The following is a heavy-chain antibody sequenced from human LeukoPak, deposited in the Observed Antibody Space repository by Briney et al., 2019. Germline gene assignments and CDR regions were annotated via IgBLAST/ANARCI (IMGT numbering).Heavy chain of an antibody. V-gene: IGHV3-48*01. CDR3: VRLGRKEGYKNYDY. D-gene: IGHD5-24*01. CDR1: GFTFGDYN. Sequence: PGGSPRLSCAVSGFTFGDYNMEWVRQAPGRGLEWVLYISAGGATIYYADSVKGRFTISRDNAKNSLYLQMNSLRVEDTAIYYCVRLGRKEGYKNYDYWGQGTPVTVSS. J-gene: IGHJ4*02. CDR2: ISAGGATI.